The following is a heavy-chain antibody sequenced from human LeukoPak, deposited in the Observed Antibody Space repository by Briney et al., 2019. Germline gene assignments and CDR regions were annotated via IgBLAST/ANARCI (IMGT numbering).Heavy chain of an antibody. Sequence: GGSLRLSCTASGFTFGDYAMSWFRQAPGKGLEWVGFIRSKAYGGTTEYAASVKGRFTISRDDSKSIAYLQMNSLKTEDTAVYYCTRDVRGSYYPSWFDPWGQGTLVTVSS. D-gene: IGHD1-26*01. CDR3: TRDVRGSYYPSWFDP. J-gene: IGHJ5*02. V-gene: IGHV3-49*03. CDR1: GFTFGDYA. CDR2: IRSKAYGGTT.